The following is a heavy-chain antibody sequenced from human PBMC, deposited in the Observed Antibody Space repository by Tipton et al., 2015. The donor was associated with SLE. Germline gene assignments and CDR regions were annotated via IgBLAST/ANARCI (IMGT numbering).Heavy chain of an antibody. CDR2: IYYSGST. CDR3: AREMYSSGDYYFYYMDV. V-gene: IGHV4-39*07. D-gene: IGHD6-19*01. CDR1: GGSISSSSYY. Sequence: TLSLTCTVSGGSISSSSYYWGWIRQPPGKGLEWIGSIYYSGSTYYNPSPKSRVTISVDTSKNQFSLKLSSVTAADTAVYYCAREMYSSGDYYFYYMDVWGKGTTVTGSS. J-gene: IGHJ6*03.